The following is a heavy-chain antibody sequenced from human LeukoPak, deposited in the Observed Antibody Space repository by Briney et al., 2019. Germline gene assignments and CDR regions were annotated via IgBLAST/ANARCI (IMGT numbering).Heavy chain of an antibody. CDR2: INPDGGDK. D-gene: IGHD6-13*01. CDR1: GFTFSSYW. J-gene: IGHJ4*02. CDR3: ARPTRSSSPEY. V-gene: IGHV3-7*01. Sequence: GGSLRLSCAASGFTFSSYWMSWVRQAPREGLEWLANINPDGGDKNYVDSVKGRFTISRDNAKNSVYLEINSLRAEDTAVYYCARPTRSSSPEYWGQGTLLTVSS.